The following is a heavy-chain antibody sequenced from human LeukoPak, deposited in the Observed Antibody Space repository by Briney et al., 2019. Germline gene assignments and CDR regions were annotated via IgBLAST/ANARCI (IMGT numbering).Heavy chain of an antibody. CDR1: GFSLTTYG. J-gene: IGHJ4*02. CDR2: IWCDGSRK. CDR3: ARDGGSGIDY. D-gene: IGHD3-10*01. V-gene: IGHV3-33*01. Sequence: GGSLRLSCAASGFSLTTYGTHWLRQAPGKGLEGVAVIWCDGSRKFYGDSVKGRFTVSRDTSENTMYLQMNTLRVDDRAVYYCARDGGSGIDYSGQGALVTVSS.